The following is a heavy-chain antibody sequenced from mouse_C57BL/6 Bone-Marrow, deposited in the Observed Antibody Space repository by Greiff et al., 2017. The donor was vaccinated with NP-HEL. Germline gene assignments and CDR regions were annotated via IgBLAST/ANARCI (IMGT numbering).Heavy chain of an antibody. CDR3: ASYYSNYVAY. CDR2: INSDGGST. CDR1: EYEFPSHD. D-gene: IGHD2-5*01. J-gene: IGHJ3*01. V-gene: IGHV5-2*03. Sequence: EVKLVESGGGLVQPGESLKLSCESNEYEFPSHDMSWVRKTPEKRLELVAAINSDGGSTYYPDTMERRFIISRDNTKKTLYLQMSRLRSEYTALYYCASYYSNYVAYWGQGTLVTVSA.